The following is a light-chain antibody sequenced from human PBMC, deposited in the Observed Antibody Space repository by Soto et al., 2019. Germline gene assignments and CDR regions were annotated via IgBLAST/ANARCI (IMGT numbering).Light chain of an antibody. V-gene: IGKV1-5*03. CDR3: QQYNSYSGT. CDR1: QSISGW. J-gene: IGKJ1*01. CDR2: KAS. Sequence: DIQMTQSPSTLSASLGDRATITCRASQSISGWLAWYQQKPGKAPNLLIYKASSLDSGVPSRFSGSGSGTEFTLTISSLQPDDFATYYCQQYNSYSGTFGQGTKVDIK.